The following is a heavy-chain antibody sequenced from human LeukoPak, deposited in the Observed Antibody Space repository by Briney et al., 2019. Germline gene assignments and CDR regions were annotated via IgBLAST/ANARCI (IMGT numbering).Heavy chain of an antibody. J-gene: IGHJ4*02. D-gene: IGHD3-3*01. V-gene: IGHV4-39*01. Sequence: PSETLSLTCTVSGGSIGSSSYYWGWLRQPPGKGLEWIGSIYYSGSTYYNPSLKSRVTISVDTSKNPFSLKLSSVTAADTAVYYCARHGLRITIFGVVITYFDYWGQGTLVTVSS. CDR1: GGSIGSSSYY. CDR3: ARHGLRITIFGVVITYFDY. CDR2: IYYSGST.